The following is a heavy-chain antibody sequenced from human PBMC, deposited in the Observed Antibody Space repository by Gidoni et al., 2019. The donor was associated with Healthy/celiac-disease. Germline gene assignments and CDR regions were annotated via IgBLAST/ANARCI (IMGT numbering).Heavy chain of an antibody. J-gene: IGHJ4*02. CDR3: ARDTGGLPADY. V-gene: IGHV4-39*07. CDR2: IYYSGST. Sequence: QLQLQESGPGLVKPSETLSLTCTVSGGSISSSSYYWGWIRQPPGKGLEWIGSIYYSGSTYYNPSLKSRVTISVDTSKNQFSLKLSSVTAADTAVYYCARDTGGLPADYWGQGTLVTVSS. CDR1: GGSISSSSYY. D-gene: IGHD3-16*01.